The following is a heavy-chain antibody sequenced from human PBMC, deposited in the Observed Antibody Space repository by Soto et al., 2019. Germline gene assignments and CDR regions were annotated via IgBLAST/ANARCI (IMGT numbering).Heavy chain of an antibody. D-gene: IGHD2-15*01. J-gene: IGHJ6*03. V-gene: IGHV1-69*02. CDR2: IIPILGIA. CDR1: GGTFSSYT. CDR3: ASSVVVVVAAIDYYYYMDV. Sequence: QVQLVQSGAEVKKPGSSVKVSCKASGGTFSSYTISWVRQAPGQGLEWMGRIIPILGIANYAQKFQGRVTSTADKSTSTAYMELSSLRSEDTAVYYCASSVVVVVAAIDYYYYMDVWGKGTTVTVSS.